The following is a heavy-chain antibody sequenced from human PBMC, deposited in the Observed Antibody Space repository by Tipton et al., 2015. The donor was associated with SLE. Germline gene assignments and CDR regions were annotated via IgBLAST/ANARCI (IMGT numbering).Heavy chain of an antibody. D-gene: IGHD5-18*01. CDR1: GDSVSSSSKY. CDR3: ARLHGYSYGLNWFDP. Sequence: TLSLTCTVSGDSVSSSSKYWAWIRQPPGKGLEWIGSIYYTGTTTYYNSFLKSRVTMSVDTSKNQFSPRLTSVIAADTAVYYCARLHGYSYGLNWFDPWGQGTLISVSS. CDR2: IYYTGTTT. V-gene: IGHV4-39*07. J-gene: IGHJ5*02.